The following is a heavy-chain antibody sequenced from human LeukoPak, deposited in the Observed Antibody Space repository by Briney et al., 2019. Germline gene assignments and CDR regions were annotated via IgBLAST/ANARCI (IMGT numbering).Heavy chain of an antibody. V-gene: IGHV3-53*01. Sequence: PGGSLRLSCAASGFTVSSNFLSWVRQAPGKGLEWVSVIYSGGSTYYADSVKGRFTISRDNSKNTLYLQMNSLRAEDTAVYYGARVGGSSWYDYYYYGMDVWGKGTTVTVSS. CDR3: ARVGGSSWYDYYYYGMDV. J-gene: IGHJ6*04. CDR1: GFTVSSNF. D-gene: IGHD6-13*01. CDR2: IYSGGST.